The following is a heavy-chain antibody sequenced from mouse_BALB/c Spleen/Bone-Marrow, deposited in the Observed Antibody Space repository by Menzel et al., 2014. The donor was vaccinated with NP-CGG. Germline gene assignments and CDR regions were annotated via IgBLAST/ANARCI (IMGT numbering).Heavy chain of an antibody. D-gene: IGHD3-1*01. CDR1: GYTFTDYY. CDR2: IYPGIGNT. V-gene: IGHV1-84*02. J-gene: IGHJ4*01. CDR3: ANLGRYAMDY. Sequence: QVQLKESGPELVKPGASVKISCKASGYTFTDYYINWVKQKPGQGLEWIGWIYPGIGNTKYNEKFKGKATLTVDTSSSTAYMQLSSLTSEDTAVYFCANLGRYAMDYWGQGTSVTVST.